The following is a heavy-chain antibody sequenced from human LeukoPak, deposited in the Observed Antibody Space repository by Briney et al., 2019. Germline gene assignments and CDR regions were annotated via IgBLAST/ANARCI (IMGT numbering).Heavy chain of an antibody. D-gene: IGHD3-3*01. V-gene: IGHV3-23*01. J-gene: IGHJ6*02. CDR2: ITGSGGST. CDR3: AKDGGGSLEWLPPMDV. Sequence: TGGSLRLSCAASGFTFSSHAMGWVRQAPGKGLEWVSSITGSGGSTYYGDSVKGRFTISRDNSKNTLYLQMNSLRAEDTALYYCAKDGGGSLEWLPPMDVWGQGTTVTVSS. CDR1: GFTFSSHA.